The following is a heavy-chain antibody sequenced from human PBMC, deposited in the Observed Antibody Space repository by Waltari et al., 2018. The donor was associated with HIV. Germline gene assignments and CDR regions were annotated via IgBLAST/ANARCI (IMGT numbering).Heavy chain of an antibody. Sequence: EVQLVESGGGLVQPGGSLRLSCAASGFDFSSNGMSWVRQAPGKGLEWVSRSGSIGRDTDYRDSVRGRFTVSKDNAKGLLYLQMNSLRDEDTAVYYCADNQLMAFWGQGTLVTVSS. CDR3: ADNQLMAF. D-gene: IGHD1-1*01. J-gene: IGHJ4*02. V-gene: IGHV3-48*02. CDR1: GFDFSSNG. CDR2: SGSIGRDT.